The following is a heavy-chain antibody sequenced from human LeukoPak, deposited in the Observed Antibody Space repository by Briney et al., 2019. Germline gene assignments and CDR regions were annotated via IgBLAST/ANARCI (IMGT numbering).Heavy chain of an antibody. CDR1: GFTFSGFA. CDR3: ARGGGNYPFDW. CDR2: IKWRGGST. Sequence: GGSLRLSCAAPGFTFSGFAMSWVRRTPGKGLEWVSGIKWRGGSTDYADSVQGRFTISRDNAKNSLYLQMNSLRAEDTAFYYCARGGGNYPFDWWGQGTLVAVSS. V-gene: IGHV3-20*04. D-gene: IGHD3-10*01. J-gene: IGHJ4*02.